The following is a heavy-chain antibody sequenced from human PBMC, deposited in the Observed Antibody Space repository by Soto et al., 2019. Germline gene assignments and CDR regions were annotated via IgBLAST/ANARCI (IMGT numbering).Heavy chain of an antibody. CDR2: ISSSGSTI. J-gene: IGHJ1*01. V-gene: IGHV3-48*03. CDR3: ATLGYCTNSVCYTGYFQH. CDR1: GFTFSSYE. D-gene: IGHD2-8*01. Sequence: EVQLVESGGGLVQPGGSLRLSCAASGFTFSSYEMNWVRQAPGKGLEWVSYISSSGSTIYYADSVKGRFTISRDNAKNSLYLQMNSLRAEDTAVYYCATLGYCTNSVCYTGYFQHWGQGTLVTVSS.